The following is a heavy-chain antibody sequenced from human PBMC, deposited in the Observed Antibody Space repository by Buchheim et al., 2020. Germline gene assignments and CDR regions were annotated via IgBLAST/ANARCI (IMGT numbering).Heavy chain of an antibody. J-gene: IGHJ4*02. CDR3: ARGHTSSAGIY. Sequence: EVQLVESGGGLVQPGGSLRLSCAASGFTFSSYWMSWVRQAPGKGLEWVANIKQDGSEKYYVDSVKGRFTVSRDNAEKSLFLQMNSLRGEDTAVYYCARGHTSSAGIYWGQGTL. V-gene: IGHV3-7*01. D-gene: IGHD6-13*01. CDR1: GFTFSSYW. CDR2: IKQDGSEK.